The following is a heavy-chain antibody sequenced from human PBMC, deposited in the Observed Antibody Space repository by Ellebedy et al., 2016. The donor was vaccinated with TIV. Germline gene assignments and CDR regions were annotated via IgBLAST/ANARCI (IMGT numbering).Heavy chain of an antibody. D-gene: IGHD4-17*01. CDR1: GFNFRSYW. J-gene: IGHJ5*02. CDR3: ARRASYGDYAVQVNPWFEP. CDR2: IRQEGDEI. Sequence: GESLKISCAASGFNFRSYWMTWVRQAPGKGLEWVAKIRQEGDEIYYVESVKGRFTISRDNAKNSLFLQMNSLRVEDTAVYYCARRASYGDYAVQVNPWFEPWGQGTLVTVSS. V-gene: IGHV3-7*01.